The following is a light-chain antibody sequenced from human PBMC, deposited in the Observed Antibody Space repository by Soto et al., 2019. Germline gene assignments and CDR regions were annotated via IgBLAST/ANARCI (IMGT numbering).Light chain of an antibody. CDR2: GAS. J-gene: IGKJ2*01. V-gene: IGKV3-20*01. Sequence: EIVLTQSPGNLSLSPGERATLSCRASQSVSSSYLAWYQQKPGQAPRLLIYGASSRATGIPDRFSGSGSGTDFTLTISRLEPEDIAVYYCQQYGNSPLFGQGTKLEIK. CDR1: QSVSSSY. CDR3: QQYGNSPL.